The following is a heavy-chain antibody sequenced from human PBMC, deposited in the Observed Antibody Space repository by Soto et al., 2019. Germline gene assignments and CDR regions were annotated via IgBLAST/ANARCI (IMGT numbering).Heavy chain of an antibody. D-gene: IGHD3-9*01. J-gene: IGHJ6*02. Sequence: LSETLSVTCSVSGGSISSGYYYWSWIRQPPGKGLEWIGNIYYSGNTYYNPSLKSRHIISIDTSKNQFSLKVGSVTAADTAVYYWARDKGRYDSGMDVWGQGTTVTVSS. CDR1: GGSISSGYYY. CDR2: IYYSGNT. V-gene: IGHV4-30-4*01. CDR3: ARDKGRYDSGMDV.